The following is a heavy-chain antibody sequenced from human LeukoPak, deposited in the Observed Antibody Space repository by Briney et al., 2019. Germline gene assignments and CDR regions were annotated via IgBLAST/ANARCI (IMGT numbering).Heavy chain of an antibody. Sequence: ASVKVSCKASGYTFTGYYMHWVRQAPGQGLEWMGWINPNSGGTNYAQKFQGRVTMTRDTSISTAYMELSRLRSEDTAVYYCARVAAAAGPSDYWGQGTLVTVSS. V-gene: IGHV1-2*02. CDR1: GYTFTGYY. CDR3: ARVAAAAGPSDY. D-gene: IGHD6-13*01. J-gene: IGHJ4*02. CDR2: INPNSGGT.